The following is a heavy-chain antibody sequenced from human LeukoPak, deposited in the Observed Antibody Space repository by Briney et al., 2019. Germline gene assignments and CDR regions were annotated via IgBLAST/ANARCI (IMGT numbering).Heavy chain of an antibody. CDR1: GGSFSGYY. Sequence: SETLSLTCAVYGGSFSGYYWSWIRQPPGKGLEWIGEINHSGSTNYNPSLKSRVTISVDTSKNQFSLKLSSVTAADTAVYYCARVEWFGTRFDYWGQGTLVTVSS. CDR2: INHSGST. J-gene: IGHJ4*02. V-gene: IGHV4-34*01. CDR3: ARVEWFGTRFDY. D-gene: IGHD3-10*01.